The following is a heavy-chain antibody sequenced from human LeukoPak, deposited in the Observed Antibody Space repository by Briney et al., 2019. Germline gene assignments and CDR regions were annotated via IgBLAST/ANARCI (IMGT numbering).Heavy chain of an antibody. D-gene: IGHD6-6*01. J-gene: IGHJ4*02. V-gene: IGHV3-23*01. CDR2: VSSGGRTDT. CDR3: ASGKQLAHFDY. CDR1: GFTFYSYA. Sequence: GGSLRLSCAVSGFTFYSYAMSWVRQAPGKGLEWVAAVSSGGRTDTYYADSVKGRFTISTDNPKNMLILQMNSLRAEDTAVYYCASGKQLAHFDYWGQGTLVTVSS.